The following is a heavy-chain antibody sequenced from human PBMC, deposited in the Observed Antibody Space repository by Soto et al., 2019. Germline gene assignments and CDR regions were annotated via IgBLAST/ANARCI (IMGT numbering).Heavy chain of an antibody. J-gene: IGHJ6*02. Sequence: ASVKVSCKASGYTFTSYGISWVRQAPGQGLEWMGWISAYNGNTNYAQKLQGRVTMTTDTSTSTAYMELRSLRSDDTAVYYCARDRGRITMVRGVIVQVYYYYGMDVWG. CDR2: ISAYNGNT. CDR1: GYTFTSYG. V-gene: IGHV1-18*01. D-gene: IGHD3-10*01. CDR3: ARDRGRITMVRGVIVQVYYYYGMDV.